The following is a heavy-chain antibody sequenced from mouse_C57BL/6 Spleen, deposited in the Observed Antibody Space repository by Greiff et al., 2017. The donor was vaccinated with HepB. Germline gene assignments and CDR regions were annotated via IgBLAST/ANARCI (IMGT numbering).Heavy chain of an antibody. CDR3: ARGDYPYAMDY. J-gene: IGHJ4*01. Sequence: QVQLQQSGAELVKPGASVKMSCKASGYTFTSYWITWVKQRPGQGLEWIGDIYPGSGSTNYNEKFKSKATLTVDTSSSTAYMQLSSLTSEDSAVYYCARGDYPYAMDYWGQGTSVTVSS. V-gene: IGHV1-55*01. CDR1: GYTFTSYW. CDR2: IYPGSGST. D-gene: IGHD2-4*01.